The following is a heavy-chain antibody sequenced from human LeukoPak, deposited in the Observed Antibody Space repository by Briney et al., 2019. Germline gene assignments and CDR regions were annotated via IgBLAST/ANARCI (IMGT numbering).Heavy chain of an antibody. D-gene: IGHD3-10*01. Sequence: GGSLRLSCAASGFTFSSYGMHWVRQAPGKGLEWVAFIRYDGSNKYYADSVKGRFTISRDNSKNTLYLQMNSLRAEDTAVYYCAKDGFRLSYFDYWGQGTLVTVSS. V-gene: IGHV3-30*02. CDR2: IRYDGSNK. J-gene: IGHJ4*02. CDR3: AKDGFRLSYFDY. CDR1: GFTFSSYG.